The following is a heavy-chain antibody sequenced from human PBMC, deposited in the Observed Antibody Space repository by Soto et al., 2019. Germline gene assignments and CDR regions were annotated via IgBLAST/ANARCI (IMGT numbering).Heavy chain of an antibody. Sequence: PSETLSPTCTVPGVSISSGSYWGWIRQPPGEGPEWIASIYHGGTTLYNPALKSRISISVDTSKSQFSLRLTSVTAADTARYYCARVHVMVVAGSTFDYWGPGTLVTVSS. D-gene: IGHD6-19*01. J-gene: IGHJ4*03. CDR1: GVSISSGSY. V-gene: IGHV4-38-2*02. CDR3: ARVHVMVVAGSTFDY. CDR2: IYHGGTT.